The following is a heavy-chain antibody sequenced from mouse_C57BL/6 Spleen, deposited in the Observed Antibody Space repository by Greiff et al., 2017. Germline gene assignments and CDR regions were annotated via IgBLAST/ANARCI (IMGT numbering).Heavy chain of an antibody. Sequence: QVQLQQSGPELVKPGASVKISCKASGYTFTDYYINWVKQRPGQGLEWIGWISPGSGNTKYNEKFKGKATLTVDTSSSTAYMQLSSLTSEDSAVYFCANYYGISWFAYWGQGTLVTVSA. J-gene: IGHJ3*01. D-gene: IGHD1-1*01. V-gene: IGHV1-84*01. CDR1: GYTFTDYY. CDR3: ANYYGISWFAY. CDR2: ISPGSGNT.